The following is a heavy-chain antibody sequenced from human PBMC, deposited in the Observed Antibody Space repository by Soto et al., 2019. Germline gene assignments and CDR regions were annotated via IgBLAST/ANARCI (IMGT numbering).Heavy chain of an antibody. CDR3: ARGDVEMATIGLFDY. CDR2: IIPIFGTA. CDR1: GGTFSSYA. Sequence: QVQLVQSGAEVKKPGSSVKVSCKASGGTFSSYAISWVRQAPGQGLEWMGGIIPIFGTANYAQKFQGRVTITADESTSTAYREPSSLRSEDTAVYYCARGDVEMATIGLFDYWGQGTLVTVSS. V-gene: IGHV1-69*01. J-gene: IGHJ4*02. D-gene: IGHD5-12*01.